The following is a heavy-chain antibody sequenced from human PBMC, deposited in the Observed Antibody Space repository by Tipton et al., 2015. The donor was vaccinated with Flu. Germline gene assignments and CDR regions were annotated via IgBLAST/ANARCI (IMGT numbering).Heavy chain of an antibody. J-gene: IGHJ6*02. CDR1: GYTFTGYY. D-gene: IGHD2-21*01. CDR3: AREASDGDSSDNDFYHGMDG. V-gene: IGHV1-2*06. CDR2: INTNSGGA. Sequence: QSGAEVKKPGASVKVSCKASGYTFTGYYIHWVRQAPGQGLEWMGRINTNSGGANYAQKFQGRVTMTRDTSISTAYMELSRLRSDDTAVYHCAREASDGDSSDNDFYHGMDGRSQGTTVTVSS.